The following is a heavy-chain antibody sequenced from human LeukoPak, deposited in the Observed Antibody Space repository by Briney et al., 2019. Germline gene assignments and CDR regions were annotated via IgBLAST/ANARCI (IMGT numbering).Heavy chain of an antibody. D-gene: IGHD1-7*01. CDR1: GGSISSYY. J-gene: IGHJ5*02. V-gene: IGHV4-59*01. CDR3: ARDRCRYNWNYYCLRGFDP. CDR2: IYYSGST. Sequence: PSETLSLTCTVSGGSISSYYWSWLRQPPGKGLEWIGYIYYSGSTNYNPSLKSRVTISVDTSKNQFSLKLSSVTAADTAVYYCARDRCRYNWNYYCLRGFDPWGQGTLVTVSS.